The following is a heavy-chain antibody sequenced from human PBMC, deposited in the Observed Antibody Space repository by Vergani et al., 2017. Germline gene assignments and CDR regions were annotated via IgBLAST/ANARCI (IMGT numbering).Heavy chain of an antibody. Sequence: QVQLMQSGPVMKKPGGSMKVSCQASESTFSDYNIHWVRQAPGQGLQWMGWINPNSGGTNYAQKFQGRVTMTRDTSISTAYMELSRLRSDDTAVYYCARDRGSGWFDYWGQGTLVTVSS. D-gene: IGHD6-19*01. CDR2: INPNSGGT. V-gene: IGHV1-2*02. CDR3: ARDRGSGWFDY. CDR1: ESTFSDYN. J-gene: IGHJ4*02.